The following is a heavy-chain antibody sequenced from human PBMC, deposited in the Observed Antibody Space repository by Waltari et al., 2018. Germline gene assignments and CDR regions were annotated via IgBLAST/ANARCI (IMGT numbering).Heavy chain of an antibody. D-gene: IGHD6-19*01. Sequence: QVQLQESGPGLVTPSETLSLTCTVSGGSISRYNWTWIRQPTGKGLEWIGYIYYSRSTNYNPSLKSRVTISVDTSKNQFSLKLSSVTAADTAVYYCARVVRGYSSGWYYMDVWGKGTTVTVSS. J-gene: IGHJ6*03. V-gene: IGHV4-59*01. CDR1: GGSISRYN. CDR3: ARVVRGYSSGWYYMDV. CDR2: IYYSRST.